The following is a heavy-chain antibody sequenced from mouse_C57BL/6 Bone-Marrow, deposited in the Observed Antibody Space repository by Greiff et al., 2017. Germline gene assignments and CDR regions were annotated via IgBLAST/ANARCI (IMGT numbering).Heavy chain of an antibody. Sequence: QVQLKQPGTELVKPGASVKLSCKASGYTFTSYWMHWVKQRPGQGLEWIGNINPSNGGTNYNEKFKSKATLTVDKSSSTAYMQLSSLTSEDSAVYYCARGDYSRGYFDVWGTGTTVTVSS. CDR3: ARGDYSRGYFDV. CDR1: GYTFTSYW. D-gene: IGHD1-1*01. J-gene: IGHJ1*03. CDR2: INPSNGGT. V-gene: IGHV1-53*01.